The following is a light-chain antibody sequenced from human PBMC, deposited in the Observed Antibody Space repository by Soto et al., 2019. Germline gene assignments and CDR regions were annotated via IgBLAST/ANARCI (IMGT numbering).Light chain of an antibody. J-gene: IGKJ4*01. CDR2: DAS. CDR3: QQYNSYLVT. V-gene: IGKV1-5*01. CDR1: QSISGW. Sequence: DIQITQSPSTLSASVGDRVTITCRASQSISGWLAWYQQAPGKAPKLLMYDASSLQSGVPSRFRGSGSGTEFTLPISRLQPDDFETYYCQQYNSYLVTFGGGTKVDIK.